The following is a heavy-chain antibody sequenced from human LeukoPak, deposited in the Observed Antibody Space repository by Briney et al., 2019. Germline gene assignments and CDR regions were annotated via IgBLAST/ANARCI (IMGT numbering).Heavy chain of an antibody. J-gene: IGHJ4*02. CDR1: GCTFSNYA. CDR2: ISESGDTT. CDR3: AKQWVDC. D-gene: IGHD1-26*01. V-gene: IGHV3-23*01. Sequence: GGSLRLSCAASGCTFSNYAMNWVRQAPGKGLEWVSSISESGDTTHYADSVKGRFTISRDNAQNTLYLQMNTLRAEDTALYYCAKQWVDCWGQGTLVTVSS.